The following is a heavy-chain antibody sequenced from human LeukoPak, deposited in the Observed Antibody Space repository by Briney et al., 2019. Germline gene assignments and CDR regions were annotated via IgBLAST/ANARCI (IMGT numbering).Heavy chain of an antibody. V-gene: IGHV1-18*04. Sequence: ASVKVSCKTSKNMFTGYFMHWVRQAPGQGLEWMGWISTYNGNTKDAQEFPGRVSMTTDTSTSTAYMELRSLRSDDTAVYYCARGDYMDVWGKGTTVTVSS. CDR2: ISTYNGNT. J-gene: IGHJ6*03. CDR3: ARGDYMDV. CDR1: KNMFTGYF.